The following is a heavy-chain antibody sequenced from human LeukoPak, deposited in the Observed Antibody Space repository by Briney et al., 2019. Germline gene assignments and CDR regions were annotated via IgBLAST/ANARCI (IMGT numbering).Heavy chain of an antibody. CDR1: GGSFSGYY. D-gene: IGHD3-10*01. CDR2: INHSGST. CDR3: ARRPLTRYYYGSGSWPQFDY. V-gene: IGHV4-34*01. J-gene: IGHJ4*02. Sequence: SETLSLTCAVYGGSFSGYYWSWIRQPPGKGLEWIGEINHSGSTNYNPSLKSRVTISVDTSKNQFSLKLSSVTAADTAVYYCARRPLTRYYYGSGSWPQFDYWGQGTLVTVSS.